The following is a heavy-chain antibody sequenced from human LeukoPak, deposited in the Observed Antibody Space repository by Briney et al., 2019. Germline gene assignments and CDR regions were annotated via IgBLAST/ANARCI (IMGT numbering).Heavy chain of an antibody. J-gene: IGHJ4*02. D-gene: IGHD5-12*01. CDR2: IRYDGSNK. CDR1: EFTFSSYG. V-gene: IGHV3-30*02. Sequence: GGSLRLSCAASEFTFSSYGMHWVRQAPGKGLEWVAFIRYDGSNKYYADSVKGRFTISRDNSKNTLYLQMNSLRSEDTAVYYCAKDGGYPRGVHFDYWGQGTLVTVSS. CDR3: AKDGGYPRGVHFDY.